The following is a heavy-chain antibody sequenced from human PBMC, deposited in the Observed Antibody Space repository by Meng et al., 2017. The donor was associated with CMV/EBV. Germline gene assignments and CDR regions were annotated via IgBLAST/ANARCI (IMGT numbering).Heavy chain of an antibody. CDR2: ISGSGGST. CDR3: AKSTILNPRFDY. D-gene: IGHD5/OR15-5a*01. CDR1: GFTFSSYA. Sequence: GESLKISYAASGFTFSSYAMSWVRQAPGKGLEWVSAISGSGGSTYYADSVKGRFTISRDNSKNTLYLQMNSLRADNTAVYYCAKSTILNPRFDYWGQGTLVTVSS. V-gene: IGHV3-23*01. J-gene: IGHJ4*02.